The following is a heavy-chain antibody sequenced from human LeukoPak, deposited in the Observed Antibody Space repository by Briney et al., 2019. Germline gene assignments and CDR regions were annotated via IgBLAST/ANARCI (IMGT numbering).Heavy chain of an antibody. CDR2: ISFDGGNK. CDR3: ARGRAGIAAAGFDY. J-gene: IGHJ4*02. CDR1: GFTFSMSA. D-gene: IGHD6-13*01. V-gene: IGHV3-30-3*01. Sequence: GGSLRLSCATSGFTFSMSAMHWVRLAPGKGLDWVAVISFDGGNKFYADSVKGRFSISRDNSKDTLYLQMNSLGLDDTAVYFCARGRAGIAAAGFDYWGQGTLVTVSS.